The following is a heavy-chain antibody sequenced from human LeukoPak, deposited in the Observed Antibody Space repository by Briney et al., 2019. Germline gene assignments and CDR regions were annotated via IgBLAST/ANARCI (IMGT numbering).Heavy chain of an antibody. V-gene: IGHV1-2*02. D-gene: IGHD3-9*01. Sequence: ASVKVSCKASGYTFTGYYMHWVRQAPGQGLEWMGWINPNSGGTNHAQKFQGRVTMTRDTSISTAYMELSRLRSDDTAVYYCARRRYYDILTGYYDPYFDYWGQGTLVTVSS. J-gene: IGHJ4*02. CDR3: ARRRYYDILTGYYDPYFDY. CDR1: GYTFTGYY. CDR2: INPNSGGT.